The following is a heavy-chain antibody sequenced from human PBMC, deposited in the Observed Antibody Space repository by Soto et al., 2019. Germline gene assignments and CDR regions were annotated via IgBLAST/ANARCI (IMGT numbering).Heavy chain of an antibody. D-gene: IGHD6-19*01. CDR3: AKVVGSYSSGWYPQRHFVY. CDR2: ISGSGGST. J-gene: IGHJ4*02. Sequence: EVQLLESGGGLVQPGGSLRLSCAASGFTFSSYAMSWVRQAPGKGLEWVSAISGSGGSTYYADSVKGRFTISRDNSKNTLYLQMNSLRAEDTAVYYCAKVVGSYSSGWYPQRHFVYWGQGTLVTVSS. CDR1: GFTFSSYA. V-gene: IGHV3-23*01.